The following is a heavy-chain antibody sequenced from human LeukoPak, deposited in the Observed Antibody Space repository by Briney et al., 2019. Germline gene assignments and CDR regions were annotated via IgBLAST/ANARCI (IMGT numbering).Heavy chain of an antibody. CDR2: ISGSGGST. V-gene: IGHV3-23*01. CDR3: ARDRYYGDHTQVDY. D-gene: IGHD4-17*01. J-gene: IGHJ4*02. Sequence: GGSLRLSCAASGFTFSNYAMSWVRQAPGKGLEWVSGISGSGGSTYYADSVKDRFTISRDNAKNSLYLQMNRLRAEDTAVYYCARDRYYGDHTQVDYWGQGTLVTVSS. CDR1: GFTFSNYA.